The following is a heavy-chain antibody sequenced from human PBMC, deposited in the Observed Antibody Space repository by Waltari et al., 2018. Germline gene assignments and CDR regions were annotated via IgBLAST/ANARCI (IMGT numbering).Heavy chain of an antibody. CDR3: ARGAYDYIWGSYRYSPPYFDY. Sequence: QVQLVQSGAEVKKPGSSVKVSCKASGGTFSSYAISWVRQAPGQGLEWMGGIIPIFGTANYAQKFQGRVTITTDESTSTAYMELSSLRSEDTAVYYCARGAYDYIWGSYRYSPPYFDYWGQGTLVTVSS. D-gene: IGHD3-16*02. CDR2: IIPIFGTA. J-gene: IGHJ4*02. CDR1: GGTFSSYA. V-gene: IGHV1-69*05.